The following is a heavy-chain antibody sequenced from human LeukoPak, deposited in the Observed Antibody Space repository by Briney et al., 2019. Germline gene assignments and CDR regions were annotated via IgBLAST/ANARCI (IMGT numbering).Heavy chain of an antibody. CDR1: GYSFTTYW. CDR3: ARHSSEGTTTRHLDY. Sequence: GESLRISCKGSGYSFTTYWISWVRQMPGKGLGWMGRIDPSDSFTNYSPSFQGHATISADKSISTAYLQWSSLKASDTAMYYCARHSSEGTTTRHLDYWGQGTLVTVSS. J-gene: IGHJ4*02. D-gene: IGHD1-26*01. CDR2: IDPSDSFT. V-gene: IGHV5-10-1*01.